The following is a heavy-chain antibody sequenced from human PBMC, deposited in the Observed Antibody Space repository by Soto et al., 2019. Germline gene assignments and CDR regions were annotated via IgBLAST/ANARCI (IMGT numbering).Heavy chain of an antibody. J-gene: IGHJ6*02. D-gene: IGHD3-9*01. CDR2: ISYDGSDK. Sequence: QVHLVESGGGVVQPGRSLRLSCAASGFIFSSYGMHWVRQAPGKGLEWVAFISYDGSDKYFTDSVKGRFTISRDNSKKTRYLQMDSLRAEDTAVYYCSKNRVFYDILTGQDEIGYHGMDVWGQGTTVTVSS. CDR1: GFIFSSYG. CDR3: SKNRVFYDILTGQDEIGYHGMDV. V-gene: IGHV3-30*18.